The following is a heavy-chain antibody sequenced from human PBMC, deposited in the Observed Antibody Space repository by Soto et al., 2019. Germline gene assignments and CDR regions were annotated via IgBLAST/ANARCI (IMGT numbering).Heavy chain of an antibody. CDR1: GYTFINYG. J-gene: IGHJ3*02. D-gene: IGHD1-26*01. V-gene: IGHV1-18*01. Sequence: QVQLVQSGAEVKKPGASVRVSCKTSGYTFINYGITWVRQAPGQGLEWMGWLSAYNGDTSSSEKVQDRFTMTTDTSTNTVYMDLRSLRSDDTAVYYCARWSAIVGGAEALDIWGQGTMVIVSS. CDR2: LSAYNGDT. CDR3: ARWSAIVGGAEALDI.